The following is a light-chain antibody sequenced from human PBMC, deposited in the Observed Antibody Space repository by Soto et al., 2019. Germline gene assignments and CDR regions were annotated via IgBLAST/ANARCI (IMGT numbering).Light chain of an antibody. CDR2: DAS. Sequence: EIVLTQSPATLSLSPGERATLSCRASQSVSSYLAWYQQKPGQAPRLLIYDASNRATGIPARFSGSGSGTDFTLIISSLEPEDFAVYYGQQRSNWPRTFGQGTKVEIK. CDR1: QSVSSY. J-gene: IGKJ1*01. V-gene: IGKV3-11*01. CDR3: QQRSNWPRT.